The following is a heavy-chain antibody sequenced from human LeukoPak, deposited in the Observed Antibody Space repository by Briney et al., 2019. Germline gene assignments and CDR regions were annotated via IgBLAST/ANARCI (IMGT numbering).Heavy chain of an antibody. CDR3: AKDRISDGFYSIEN. CDR2: IIGNGADI. D-gene: IGHD3-3*01. J-gene: IGHJ4*02. CDR1: GFTFGNYA. Sequence: GGSLTLPCTASGFTFGNYAMIWVRQSPGKGREGASVIIGNGADINYADSGKGRFPISRDNSKNTLYLQMNNLRVEYTAVYYCAKDRISDGFYSIENWGEGALVIVSS. V-gene: IGHV3-23*01.